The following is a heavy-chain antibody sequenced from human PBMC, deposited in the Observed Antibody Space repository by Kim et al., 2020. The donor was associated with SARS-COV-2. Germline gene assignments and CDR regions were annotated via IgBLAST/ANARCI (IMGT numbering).Heavy chain of an antibody. CDR3: ASFRGGGGYYYYGMDV. Sequence: LKSGVTISVDTSKNQFSLKLSPVTAADTAVYYCASFRGGGGYYYYGMDVWGQGTTVTVSS. D-gene: IGHD3-10*01. V-gene: IGHV4-59*01. J-gene: IGHJ6*02.